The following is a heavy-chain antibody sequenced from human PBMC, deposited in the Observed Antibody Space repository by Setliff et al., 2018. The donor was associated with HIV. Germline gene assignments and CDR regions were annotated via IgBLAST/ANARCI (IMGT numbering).Heavy chain of an antibody. V-gene: IGHV4-39*01. CDR2: IYYSGDT. D-gene: IGHD6-6*01. Sequence: PSETLSLTCTVSGGSVSRNSYYWGWIRQPTGKGLEWIGTIYYSGDTQYNPSFKTRVIMSVDTSKNQFSLRLISVTAADTAVYYCARMEATRPPRGLDYWGPGTLVTVSS. CDR3: ARMEATRPPRGLDY. J-gene: IGHJ4*02. CDR1: GGSVSRNSYY.